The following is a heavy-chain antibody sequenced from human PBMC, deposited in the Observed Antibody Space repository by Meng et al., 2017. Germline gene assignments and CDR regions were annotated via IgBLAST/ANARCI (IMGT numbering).Heavy chain of an antibody. Sequence: QQAGPGVGNRWGTLCLLPAVSGGSLRSSNGWISVGQRPGKALEWIGEIYHSGSTNYNPSLKSRVTISVDKSKNQFSLKLSSVTAADTAVYYCARGPLVHQYFDYWGQGTLVTVSS. CDR3: ARGPLVHQYFDY. CDR1: GGSLRSSNG. V-gene: IGHV4-4*02. J-gene: IGHJ4*02. D-gene: IGHD6-13*01. CDR2: IYHSGST.